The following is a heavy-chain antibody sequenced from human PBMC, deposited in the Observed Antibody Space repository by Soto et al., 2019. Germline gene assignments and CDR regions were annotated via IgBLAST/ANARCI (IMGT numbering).Heavy chain of an antibody. CDR2: IIPIFGTA. CDR3: AIPSYYGDYAGYSDL. Sequence: QVQLVQSGAEVKKPGSSVKVSCKASGGTFSSYAISWVRQAPGQGLEWMGGIIPIFGTANYAQKFQGRVTITADKSTSTAYMALSSLRSEDTEVYYCAIPSYYGDYAGYSDLCGRGTLVSVSS. D-gene: IGHD4-17*01. CDR1: GGTFSSYA. J-gene: IGHJ2*01. V-gene: IGHV1-69*06.